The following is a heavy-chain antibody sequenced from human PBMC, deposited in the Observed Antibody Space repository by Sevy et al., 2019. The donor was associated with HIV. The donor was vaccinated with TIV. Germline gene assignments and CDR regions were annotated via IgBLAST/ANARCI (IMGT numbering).Heavy chain of an antibody. CDR1: GFTFSSYS. D-gene: IGHD3-16*01. Sequence: GGSLRLSCAASGFTFSSYSMNWVRQAPGKGLEWVSYISSSSSTIYYADSVKGRFTISRDNSKNTLYLQMNSLRADDTAVYYCARTPIMITFGGIIDYFDYWGRGTLVTVSS. J-gene: IGHJ4*02. CDR2: ISSSSSTI. CDR3: ARTPIMITFGGIIDYFDY. V-gene: IGHV3-48*01.